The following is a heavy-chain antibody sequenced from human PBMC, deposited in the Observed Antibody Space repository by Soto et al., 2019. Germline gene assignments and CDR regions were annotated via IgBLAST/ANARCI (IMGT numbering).Heavy chain of an antibody. D-gene: IGHD2-21*02. V-gene: IGHV4-38-2*01. CDR3: AKAHVILVPASTIAY. J-gene: IGHJ4*01. Sequence: SETLALACAVSGDSISSGSYWWWVRRPPGKGPEWIASIYHGGTTFYNPSLKSRVTVSVDKSNNQFSLKLRSVTAADTAVYYCAKAHVILVPASTIAYWGHATLVTVSS. CDR2: IYHGGTT. CDR1: GDSISSGSY.